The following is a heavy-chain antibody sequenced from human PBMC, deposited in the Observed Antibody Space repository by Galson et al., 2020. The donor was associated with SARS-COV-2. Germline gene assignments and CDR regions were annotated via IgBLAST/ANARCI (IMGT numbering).Heavy chain of an antibody. J-gene: IGHJ5*02. CDR3: AKHGSYYVFFSGWFDP. D-gene: IGHD1-26*01. V-gene: IGHV3-9*01. CDR1: GFTFDDYA. Sequence: GGSLRLSCAASGFTFDDYAMHWVRQAPGKGLEWVSGISWNSGSIGYADSVKGRFTISRDNAKNSLYLQMNSLRAEDTALYYCAKHGSYYVFFSGWFDPWGQGTLVTVSS. CDR2: ISWNSGSI.